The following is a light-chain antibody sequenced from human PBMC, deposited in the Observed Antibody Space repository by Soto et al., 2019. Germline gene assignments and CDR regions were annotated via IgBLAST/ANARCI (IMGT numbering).Light chain of an antibody. V-gene: IGLV2-14*03. J-gene: IGLJ1*01. Sequence: QSALTQPASVSGSPGQSITISCTGTSSDVGGYNYVYWYQHHPGKAPKLMIYDVSNRPAGVSNRFSGSKSGNTASLTISGLQAEDEADEYCSSYTSSSLYVFGTGTKVTVL. CDR1: SSDVGGYNY. CDR2: DVS. CDR3: SSYTSSSLYV.